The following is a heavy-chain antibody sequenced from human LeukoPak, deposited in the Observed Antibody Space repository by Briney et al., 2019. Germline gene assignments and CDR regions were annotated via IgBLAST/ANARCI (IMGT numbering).Heavy chain of an antibody. CDR2: IYPGDSDT. J-gene: IGHJ4*02. CDR3: ARRGGYATNLGKSFDY. Sequence: GESLKISCKGSGYSFTSYWIGWVRQMPGKGLEWMGIIYPGDSDTRYSPSFQGQVTISADKSISTAYLQWSSLKASGTAMYYCARRGGYATNLGKSFDYWGQGTLVTVSS. V-gene: IGHV5-51*01. CDR1: GYSFTSYW. D-gene: IGHD5-12*01.